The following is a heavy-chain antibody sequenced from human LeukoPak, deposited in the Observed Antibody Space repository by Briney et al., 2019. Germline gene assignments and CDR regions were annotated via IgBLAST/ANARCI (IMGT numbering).Heavy chain of an antibody. CDR1: GFTFSSYA. Sequence: GGSLRLSCAASGFTFSSYAMSWVRQAPGKGLEWVSAISGSGGSTYYADSVKGRFTISRDNSKNTPYLQMNSLRAEDTAVYYCAKGDSSGWYGNWFDPWGQGTLVTVSS. CDR2: ISGSGGST. CDR3: AKGDSSGWYGNWFDP. D-gene: IGHD6-19*01. J-gene: IGHJ5*02. V-gene: IGHV3-23*01.